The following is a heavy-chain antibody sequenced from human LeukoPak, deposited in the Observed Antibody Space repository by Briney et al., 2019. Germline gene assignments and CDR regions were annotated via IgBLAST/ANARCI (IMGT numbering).Heavy chain of an antibody. V-gene: IGHV4-34*01. CDR1: GGSFSGYY. CDR3: ARKYCSGGSCSQDFDY. Sequence: SETLSLTCAVYGGSFSGYYWSWIRQPPGKGLEWIGEINHSGSTNYNPSLKSRVTISVDTSKNQFSLKLSSVTAADTAVYYCARKYCSGGSCSQDFDYWGQGTLVTVSS. CDR2: INHSGST. J-gene: IGHJ4*02. D-gene: IGHD2-15*01.